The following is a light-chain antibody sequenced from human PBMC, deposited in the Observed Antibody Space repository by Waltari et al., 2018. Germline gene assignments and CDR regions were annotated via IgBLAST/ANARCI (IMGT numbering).Light chain of an antibody. CDR1: QSINYKY. V-gene: IGKV3-20*01. Sequence: EIVLTQSPGTLSLSPGETATLTCRASQSINYKYLAWYQQKPDQTPRLLIYGTSTRAAGTPDRFRGSVSGTDFTLTVSGLEPDDFSVYYCQQYGASPVTFGGGTKVEFK. CDR3: QQYGASPVT. J-gene: IGKJ4*01. CDR2: GTS.